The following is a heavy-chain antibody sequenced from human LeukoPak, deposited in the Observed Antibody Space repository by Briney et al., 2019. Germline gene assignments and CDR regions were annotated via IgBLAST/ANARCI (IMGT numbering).Heavy chain of an antibody. J-gene: IGHJ6*03. CDR3: ARGVKLYYYYYMDV. CDR2: INHSGST. CDR1: GGSFSGYY. Sequence: PSETLSLTCAVYGGSFSGYYWSWIRQPPGKGLEWIGEINHSGSTNYNPSLKSRVTISVDMSKNQFSLKLSSVTAADTAVYYCARGVKLYYYYYMDVWGKGTTVTVSS. D-gene: IGHD3-22*01. V-gene: IGHV4-34*01.